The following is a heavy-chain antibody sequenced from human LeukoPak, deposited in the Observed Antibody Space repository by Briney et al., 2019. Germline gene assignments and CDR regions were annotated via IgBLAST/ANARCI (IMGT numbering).Heavy chain of an antibody. CDR3: ARERAANYYYGMDV. V-gene: IGHV4-59*01. J-gene: IGHJ6*02. CDR2: IYYSGST. Sequence: PSETLSLTCTVSGGSISSYFWSWVRQPPGKGLEWIGYIYYSGSTNYNPSLKSRVTISVDTSKNQFSLKLSSVTAADTAVYYCARERAANYYYGMDVWGQGTTVTVSS. CDR1: GGSISSYF. D-gene: IGHD6-13*01.